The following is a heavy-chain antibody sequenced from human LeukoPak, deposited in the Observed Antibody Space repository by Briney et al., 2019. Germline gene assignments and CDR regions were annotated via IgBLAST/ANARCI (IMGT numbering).Heavy chain of an antibody. D-gene: IGHD2-15*01. Sequence: SETLSLTCAVYGGSFSGYYWSWIRQPPGKGLEWIGEINHSGSTNYNPSLKSRVTISVDTPKNQFSLKLSSVTAADTAVYYCARESPERHCSGGSCYPYWGQGTLVTVSS. CDR1: GGSFSGYY. J-gene: IGHJ4*02. V-gene: IGHV4-34*01. CDR3: ARESPERHCSGGSCYPY. CDR2: INHSGST.